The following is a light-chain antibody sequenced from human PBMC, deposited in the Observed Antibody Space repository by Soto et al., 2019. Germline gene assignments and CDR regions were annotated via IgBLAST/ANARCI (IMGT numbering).Light chain of an antibody. CDR1: QSVDNNY. V-gene: IGKV3-20*01. J-gene: IGKJ5*01. Sequence: EIVLTPSPGTLSLSPGERAILSCRASQSVDNNYLAWLQQKAGQAPRLLIYGASSRATGIPDRFSGSGSGTDFTLTINSLEPEDFAVYYCQQYGRSPPITFGQGTRLEIK. CDR2: GAS. CDR3: QQYGRSPPIT.